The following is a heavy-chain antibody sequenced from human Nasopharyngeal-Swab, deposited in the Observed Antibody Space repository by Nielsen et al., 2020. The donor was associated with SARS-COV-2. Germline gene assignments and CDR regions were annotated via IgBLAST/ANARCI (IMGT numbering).Heavy chain of an antibody. V-gene: IGHV5-51*01. D-gene: IGHD6-6*01. CDR2: IYPGDSDT. CDR3: ARHNSSSSFWFDP. J-gene: IGHJ5*02. CDR1: GYSFTSYW. Sequence: KVSCKGSGYSFTSYWIGWVRQMPGKGLEWMGIIYPGDSDTRYSPSFQGQVTISADKSISTAYLQWSSLKASDTAMYYCARHNSSSSFWFDPWGQGTLVTVSS.